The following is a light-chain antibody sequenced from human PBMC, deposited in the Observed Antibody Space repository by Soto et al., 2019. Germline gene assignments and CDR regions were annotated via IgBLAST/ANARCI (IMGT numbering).Light chain of an antibody. J-gene: IGKJ1*01. CDR3: QQYGRSWWT. Sequence: EIVLTQSPGTLSLSPGERATLSCRTSQSVSSSYLAWYQQKPGQAPRLLIYGASSRATGIPDRFSGSGSGTDFTLTSSRLEPEDVAVYYCQQYGRSWWTFGQGTKVEIK. V-gene: IGKV3-20*01. CDR2: GAS. CDR1: QSVSSSY.